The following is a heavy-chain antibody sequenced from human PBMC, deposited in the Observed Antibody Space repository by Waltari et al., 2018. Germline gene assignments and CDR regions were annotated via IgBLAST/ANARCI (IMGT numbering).Heavy chain of an antibody. Sequence: QVQLLQSGPEVKKPGSSVRDCCTASVSSFIDHYIHCVRQAPGQGLEWMGWMNPNSGGTNYAQKFQGRVTMTRDTSTSTAYMELTRMTSDDTAIYYCARDGGFDFWGQGSLVTVSS. CDR1: VSSFIDHY. CDR3: ARDGGFDF. D-gene: IGHD2-15*01. J-gene: IGHJ4*02. V-gene: IGHV1-2*02. CDR2: MNPNSGGT.